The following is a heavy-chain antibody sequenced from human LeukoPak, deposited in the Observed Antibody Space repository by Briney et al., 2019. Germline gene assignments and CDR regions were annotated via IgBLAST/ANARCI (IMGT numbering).Heavy chain of an antibody. V-gene: IGHV3-53*01. CDR1: GFTISSNS. CDR3: ARRAGEYSHPYDY. J-gene: IGHJ4*02. D-gene: IGHD4-17*01. Sequence: GGSLRLSCTVSGFTISSNSMSWVRQAPGKGLEWVSFIYSGGNTHYSDSVKGRFTISRDNSKNTLYLQMNSLRAEDTAVYYCARRAGEYSHPYDYWGQGTLVTVSS. CDR2: IYSGGNT.